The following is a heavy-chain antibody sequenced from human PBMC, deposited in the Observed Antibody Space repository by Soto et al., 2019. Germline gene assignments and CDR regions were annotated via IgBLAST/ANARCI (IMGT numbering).Heavy chain of an antibody. CDR3: ARAGDDCSTTTCYVIDY. CDR1: GYTFTTYV. CDR2: INAGKGNT. V-gene: IGHV1-3*01. Sequence: GASVKVSCKASGYTFTTYVIHWVRQAPGQRLEWMAWINAGKGNTKYSQNFQGRVTVTRDTSASTAYMELNSLRSEDTAVYYCARAGDDCSTTTCYVIDYWGQGSLVTAPQ. J-gene: IGHJ4*02. D-gene: IGHD2-2*01.